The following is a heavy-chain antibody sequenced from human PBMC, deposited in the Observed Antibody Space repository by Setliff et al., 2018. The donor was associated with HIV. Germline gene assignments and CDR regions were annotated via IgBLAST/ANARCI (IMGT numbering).Heavy chain of an antibody. Sequence: SETLSLTCTVSGDSINSGTYYWSWIRQPAGKGLEWIGRLHLSGDTNYNPSLKSRVTMSIDTSKNQFSLKLSSVTAADTAVYYCARLITRGAARPLGGDAFDIWGQGTMVTVSS. CDR2: LHLSGDT. CDR3: ARLITRGAARPLGGDAFDI. D-gene: IGHD6-6*01. J-gene: IGHJ3*02. V-gene: IGHV4-61*02. CDR1: GDSINSGTYY.